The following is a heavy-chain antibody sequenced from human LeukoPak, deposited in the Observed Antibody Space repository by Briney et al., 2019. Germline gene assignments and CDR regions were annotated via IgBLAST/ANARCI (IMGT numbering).Heavy chain of an antibody. J-gene: IGHJ5*02. CDR3: ARDPSNTSGWKTWFDP. Sequence: ASVKVSCKASGYTFNSHGIGWVRQAPGQGLEWMGWISAYNGDTNYAQKFQGRVTLTTDRTTSTAYLEVRSLRSDDTAVYYCARDPSNTSGWKTWFDPWGQGTLVTVSS. CDR1: GYTFNSHG. D-gene: IGHD6-19*01. V-gene: IGHV1-18*04. CDR2: ISAYNGDT.